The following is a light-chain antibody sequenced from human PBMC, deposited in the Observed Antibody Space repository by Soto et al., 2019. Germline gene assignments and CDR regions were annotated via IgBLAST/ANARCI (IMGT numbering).Light chain of an antibody. CDR1: QSVSSY. CDR3: QQYGSSLRT. Sequence: EIVLTQSPGPLSLSPGERATLSCRSSQSVSSYLAWYQQKPGQAPRLIVYGASNRATGIPDRFSGSGSGTDFTLTISTLEPEDVAVYYCQQYGSSLRTFGQGTKVDIK. J-gene: IGKJ1*01. V-gene: IGKV3-20*01. CDR2: GAS.